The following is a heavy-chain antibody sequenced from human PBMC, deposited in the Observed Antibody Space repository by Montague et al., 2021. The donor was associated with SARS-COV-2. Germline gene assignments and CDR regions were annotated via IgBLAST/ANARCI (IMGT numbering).Heavy chain of an antibody. D-gene: IGHD5-12*01. CDR2: IYYNTGNT. CDR1: GGSISDYY. Sequence: SETLSLTCSVSGGSISDYYWNWIRQPPGKGLEWIGNIYYNTGNTXXNPXPQSRVTISLDTSKNQFSLNLRSVTAADTALYFCARGTGYDYYFDCWGLGTLVTVSS. J-gene: IGHJ4*02. V-gene: IGHV4-59*01. CDR3: ARGTGYDYYFDC.